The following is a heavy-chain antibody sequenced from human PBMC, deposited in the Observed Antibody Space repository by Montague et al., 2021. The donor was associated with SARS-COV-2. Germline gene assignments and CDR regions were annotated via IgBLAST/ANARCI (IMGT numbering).Heavy chain of an antibody. V-gene: IGHV3-48*03. J-gene: IGHJ6*02. CDR3: ARDRGWDDWCGMDV. Sequence: SLRLSCAASGFIFSSYETNWVRQAPGKGLEWISYISSSGGGSTKHYTDSVKGRFTISRDNAKNSLYLQMNSLRVEDTAIYYCARDRGWDDWCGMDVWGQGTTVTVSS. CDR1: GFIFSSYE. CDR2: ISSSGGGSTK. D-gene: IGHD2-21*01.